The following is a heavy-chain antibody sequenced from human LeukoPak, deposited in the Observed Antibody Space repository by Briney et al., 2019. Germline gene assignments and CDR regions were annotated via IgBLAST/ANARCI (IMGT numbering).Heavy chain of an antibody. V-gene: IGHV4-61*02. CDR1: GGSISSGSYY. CDR2: IYTSGST. Sequence: SETLSLTRTVSGGSISSGSYYWSWIRQPAGKGLEWIGRIYTSGSTNYNPSLKSRVTISVDTSKNQFSLKLSSVTAADTAVYYCARARKNYYMDVWGKGTTVTVS. CDR3: ARARKNYYMDV. J-gene: IGHJ6*03.